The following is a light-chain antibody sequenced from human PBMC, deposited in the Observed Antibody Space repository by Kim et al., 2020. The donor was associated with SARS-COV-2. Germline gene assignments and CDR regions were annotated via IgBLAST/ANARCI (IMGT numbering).Light chain of an antibody. Sequence: ALGQTVRITCKGDSLRRYYASWYQQKPGQAPVLVIYGKNYRPSGIPDRFSGSSSGNTASLTITGAQAEDEADYYCNSRDSSGNHWVFGGGTQLTVL. J-gene: IGLJ3*02. CDR2: GKN. CDR1: SLRRYY. CDR3: NSRDSSGNHWV. V-gene: IGLV3-19*01.